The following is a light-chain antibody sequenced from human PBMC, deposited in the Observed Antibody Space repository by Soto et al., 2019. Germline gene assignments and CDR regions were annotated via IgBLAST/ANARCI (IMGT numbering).Light chain of an antibody. V-gene: IGKV1-5*01. Sequence: DIQMTQSPSSVSASIGDSVTITCRASQSIISWLAWYQQXPGKAPQILIYDASNLESGVPSRFSGSGSGTEFTITISSLQHDDVATYYCQQYSSYWTFGQGTKVDIK. J-gene: IGKJ1*01. CDR3: QQYSSYWT. CDR2: DAS. CDR1: QSIISW.